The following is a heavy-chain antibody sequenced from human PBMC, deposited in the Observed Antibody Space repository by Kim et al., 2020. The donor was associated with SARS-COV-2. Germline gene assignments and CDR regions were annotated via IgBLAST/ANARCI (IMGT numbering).Heavy chain of an antibody. CDR2: IYYSGST. CDR1: GGSISSYY. Sequence: SETLSLTCTVSGGSISSYYWSWIRQPPGKGPEWIGYIYYSGSTNYNPSLKSRVNISVDTPKNQLSLTLNSVTVADTAVYYCARVGLGTMVRGVIIHAMDGWGQGTTVTVSS. V-gene: IGHV4-59*01. CDR3: ARVGLGTMVRGVIIHAMDG. D-gene: IGHD3-10*01. J-gene: IGHJ6*02.